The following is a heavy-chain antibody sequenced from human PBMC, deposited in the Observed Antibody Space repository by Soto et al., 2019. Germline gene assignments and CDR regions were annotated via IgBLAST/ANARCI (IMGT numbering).Heavy chain of an antibody. CDR1: GGSISTGDYY. Sequence: SETLSLTCTVSGGSISTGDYYWSWIRQPPGKGLEWIGYIYYGGSTYYNPSLKSRVTISVDTSKNQFSLKLSSVTAADTAVYYCARVVVVGDYFDYWGQGTLVTVSS. V-gene: IGHV4-30-4*01. D-gene: IGHD3-22*01. CDR2: IYYGGST. J-gene: IGHJ4*02. CDR3: ARVVVVGDYFDY.